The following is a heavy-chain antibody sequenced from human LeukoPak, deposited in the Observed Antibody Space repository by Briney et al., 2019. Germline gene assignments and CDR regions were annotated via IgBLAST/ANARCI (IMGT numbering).Heavy chain of an antibody. D-gene: IGHD3-10*01. Sequence: SETLSLTCAVSGGSISSSDWWTWVRQPPGKGLEWIGEIHYSGSTNYNSSLKSRVTISQDKSKNQFSLKLTFVTAADTAVYYCARVRGWGQGTLVTVSS. CDR3: ARVRG. V-gene: IGHV4-4*02. CDR1: GGSISSSDW. J-gene: IGHJ4*02. CDR2: IHYSGST.